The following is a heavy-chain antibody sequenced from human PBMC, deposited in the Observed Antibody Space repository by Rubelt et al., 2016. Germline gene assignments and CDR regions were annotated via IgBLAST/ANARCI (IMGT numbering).Heavy chain of an antibody. J-gene: IGHJ4*02. CDR3: ACTKEWFGELSGDY. D-gene: IGHD3-10*01. CDR2: IYSGGST. Sequence: EVQLVESGGGLVQPGRSLRLSCAASGFTVSSNYMSWVRQAPGKGLEWVSVIYSGGSTYYADSGKGRFTISRDNSKNTLYLQMNSLRAEDTAVYYCACTKEWFGELSGDYWGQGTLVTVSS. V-gene: IGHV3-53*01. CDR1: GFTVSSNY.